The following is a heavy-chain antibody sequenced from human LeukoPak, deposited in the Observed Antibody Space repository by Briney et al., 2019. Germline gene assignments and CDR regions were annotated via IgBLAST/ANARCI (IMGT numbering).Heavy chain of an antibody. CDR2: INSDGSST. CDR3: ARGGQYSYGYNDY. V-gene: IGHV3-74*01. D-gene: IGHD5-18*01. J-gene: IGHJ4*02. CDR1: GFAFSSYW. Sequence: AGGSLRLSCAASGFAFSSYWMHWVRQAPGKGLVWVSRINSDGSSTSYADSVKGRFTISRDNAKNTLYLQMNSLRAEDTAVYYCARGGQYSYGYNDYWGQGTLVTVSS.